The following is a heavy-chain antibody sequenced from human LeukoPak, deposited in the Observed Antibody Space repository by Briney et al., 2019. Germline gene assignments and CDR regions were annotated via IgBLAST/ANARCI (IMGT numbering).Heavy chain of an antibody. Sequence: ASVKVSCKASGYTFTSYDINWVRQATGQGLEWVGWMNPNSGNTGYAQKFQGRVTMTRNTSISTAYMELSSLRSEDTAVYYCAAGRGLNDAFDIWGQGTMVTVSS. D-gene: IGHD3-10*01. CDR3: AAGRGLNDAFDI. CDR1: GYTFTSYD. V-gene: IGHV1-8*01. CDR2: MNPNSGNT. J-gene: IGHJ3*02.